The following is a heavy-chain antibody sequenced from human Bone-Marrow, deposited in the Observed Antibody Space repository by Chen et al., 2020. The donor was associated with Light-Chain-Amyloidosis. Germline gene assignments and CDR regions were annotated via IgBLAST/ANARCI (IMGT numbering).Heavy chain of an antibody. CDR2: IFRGDIT. J-gene: IGHJ3*01. D-gene: IGHD2-21*01. CDR3: ARGPSEVEWGVVKSAFAFDL. CDR1: GASIISSEYY. V-gene: IGHV4-39*07. Sequence: QLQLQESGPGLVEPSQTLSLTCTVSGASIISSEYYWGWMRQAPGKGLEWIGSIFRGDITYYTSSLKSRVTLSVDTSNNHISLRLRSVTAGDTAIYYCARGPSEVEWGVVKSAFAFDLWGQGTMVTVSS.